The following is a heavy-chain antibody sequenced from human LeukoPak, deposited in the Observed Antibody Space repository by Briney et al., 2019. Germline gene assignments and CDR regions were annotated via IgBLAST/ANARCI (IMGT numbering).Heavy chain of an antibody. Sequence: ASVKVSCKASGYTFTGYYMHWVRQAPGQGLEWMGGIIPIFGTANYAQKFQGRVTITADESTSTAYMELSSLRSEDTAVYYCAAQPLGYCSSTSCYTGDYWGQGTLVTVSS. J-gene: IGHJ4*02. D-gene: IGHD2-2*02. CDR1: GYTFTGYY. CDR3: AAQPLGYCSSTSCYTGDY. CDR2: IIPIFGTA. V-gene: IGHV1-69*13.